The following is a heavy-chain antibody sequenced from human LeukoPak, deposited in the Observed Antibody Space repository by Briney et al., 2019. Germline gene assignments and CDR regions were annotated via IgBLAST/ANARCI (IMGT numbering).Heavy chain of an antibody. V-gene: IGHV4-34*01. D-gene: IGHD2-2*02. J-gene: IGHJ6*02. CDR2: INHSGST. CDR1: GGSFSGYY. CDR3: AGSCSSTSCYTRYYYYGMDV. Sequence: TASETLSLTCTVYGGSFSGYYWSWIRQPPGKGLEWIGEINHSGSTNYNPSLKSRVTISVDTSKNQFSLKLSSVTAADTAVYYCAGSCSSTSCYTRYYYYGMDVWGQGTTVTVSS.